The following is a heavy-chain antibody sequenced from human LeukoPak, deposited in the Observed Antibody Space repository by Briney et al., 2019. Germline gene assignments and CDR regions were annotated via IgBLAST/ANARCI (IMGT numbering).Heavy chain of an antibody. CDR3: ASGYFGSGSYLDY. J-gene: IGHJ4*02. CDR2: INPNSGGT. Sequence: ASVKVSCKASGYTFTDYYMYWVRQAPGQGLEWMGWINPNSGGTNYAQKFQGRVTMIRDTSVSTAYMELSRLRSDDTAVYYRASGYFGSGSYLDYWGQGTLVTVSS. CDR1: GYTFTDYY. V-gene: IGHV1-2*02. D-gene: IGHD3-10*01.